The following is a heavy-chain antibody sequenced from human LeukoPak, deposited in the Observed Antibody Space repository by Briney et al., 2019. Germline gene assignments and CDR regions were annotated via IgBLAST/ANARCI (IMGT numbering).Heavy chain of an antibody. V-gene: IGHV4-34*01. CDR1: GGSFSGYY. CDR3: ARGLMWAAAGFDY. D-gene: IGHD6-13*01. CDR2: INHSGST. Sequence: SETLSLTCAVYGGSFSGYYWSWIRQPPGKGLEWIGEINHSGSTNYNPSLKSRVTISGDTSKNQFSLKLSSVTAADTAVYYCARGLMWAAAGFDYWGQGILVTVSS. J-gene: IGHJ4*02.